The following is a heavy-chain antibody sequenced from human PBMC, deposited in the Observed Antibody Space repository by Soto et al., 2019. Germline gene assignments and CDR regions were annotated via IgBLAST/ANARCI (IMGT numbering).Heavy chain of an antibody. CDR2: IIPIFGTA. D-gene: IGHD4-4*01. J-gene: IGHJ5*02. CDR1: GGPFSSYA. Sequence: QVQLVQSGAEVKKPGSSVKVSCKASGGPFSSYAISWVRQDPGQGLEWMGGIIPIFGTANYAQKFQGRVTITADESTSTAYMELSSLRSEDTAVYYCARELEETSDYSGWFDPWGQGTLVTVSS. V-gene: IGHV1-69*01. CDR3: ARELEETSDYSGWFDP.